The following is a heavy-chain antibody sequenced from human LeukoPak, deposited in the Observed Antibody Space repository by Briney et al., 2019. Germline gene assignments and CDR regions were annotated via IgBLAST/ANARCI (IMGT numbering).Heavy chain of an antibody. CDR1: GFTFSNYA. D-gene: IGHD2-15*01. Sequence: GGSLRLSCAASGFTFSNYAMSWVRQAPGKGLEWVSAISGSGGSTYYADSVKGRFTISRDNSKNTLYLQMNSLRAEDTAVYYCAKDLQGGYCSGGSCYSWYYWGRGTLVTVSS. CDR2: ISGSGGST. CDR3: AKDLQGGYCSGGSCYSWYY. J-gene: IGHJ4*02. V-gene: IGHV3-23*01.